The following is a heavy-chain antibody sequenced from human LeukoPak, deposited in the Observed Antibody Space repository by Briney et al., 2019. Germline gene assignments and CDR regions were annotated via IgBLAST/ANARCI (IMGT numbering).Heavy chain of an antibody. J-gene: IGHJ5*02. CDR1: GGSISSYY. D-gene: IGHD6-13*01. CDR3: ASFRVAAAGNWFDP. CDR2: IYYSGST. Sequence: SETLSLTCTLSGGSISSYYWGWIRQPPGKGLEWIGYIYYSGSTNYNPSLKSRVTISVDTSKNHFSLKLSSVTAADTAVYYCASFRVAAAGNWFDPWGQGTLVTVSS. V-gene: IGHV4-59*01.